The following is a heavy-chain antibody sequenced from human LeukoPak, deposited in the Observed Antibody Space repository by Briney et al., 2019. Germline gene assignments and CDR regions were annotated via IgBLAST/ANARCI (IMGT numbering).Heavy chain of an antibody. D-gene: IGHD1-26*01. CDR2: IYPGDSDT. J-gene: IGHJ3*01. CDR1: GYGFNSHW. Sequence: GESLKISCKGSGYGFNSHWIGWVRQMPGKGLEWMGIIYPGDSDTRYSPSFQGQVTISADKSINTAYLQWRSLKASDTAMYYRARRLPTVGTTGGGFDVWGQGTLVTVSS. CDR3: ARRLPTVGTTGGGFDV. V-gene: IGHV5-51*01.